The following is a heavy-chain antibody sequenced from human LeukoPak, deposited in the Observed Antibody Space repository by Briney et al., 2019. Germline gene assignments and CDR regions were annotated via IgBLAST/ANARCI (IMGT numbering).Heavy chain of an antibody. Sequence: SETLSLTCTVSGGSISSGDYYWSWIRQPPGKGLEWIGYIYYSGSTYYNPSLKSRVTISVDTSKNQFSLKLSSVTAADTAVYYCARHSSSGYSPDYWGQGTLVTVSS. J-gene: IGHJ4*02. CDR2: IYYSGST. CDR3: ARHSSSGYSPDY. V-gene: IGHV4-30-4*08. D-gene: IGHD3-22*01. CDR1: GGSISSGDYY.